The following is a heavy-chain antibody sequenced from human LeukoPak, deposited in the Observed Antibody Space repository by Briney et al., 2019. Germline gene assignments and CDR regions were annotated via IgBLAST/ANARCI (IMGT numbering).Heavy chain of an antibody. CDR2: IYYSGST. CDR3: ARVTDDYYDFWTGKYYYYGKDV. D-gene: IGHD3-3*01. CDR1: GGSISSYY. V-gene: IGHV4-59*01. J-gene: IGHJ6*02. Sequence: PSETLSLTCTVSGGSISSYYWSWMRQPPGKGLEGIGYIYYSGSTNYNPSLKSRVTISVATSKHHFSMKLSSVTAADTAVYYCARVTDDYYDFWTGKYYYYGKDVWGPGTTVTVSS.